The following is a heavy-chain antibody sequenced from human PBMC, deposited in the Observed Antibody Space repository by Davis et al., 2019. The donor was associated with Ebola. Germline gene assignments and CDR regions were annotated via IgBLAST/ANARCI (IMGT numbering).Heavy chain of an antibody. V-gene: IGHV3-74*01. Sequence: GESLKISCAASGFTFSSYWMHWVRQAPGKGLVWVSRINSDGSSTSYADSVKGRFTISRDNAKNTLYLQMNSLRAEDTAVYYCAREGGYYDFWSGYLPDYYYYYGMDVWGQGTTVTVSS. J-gene: IGHJ6*02. CDR1: GFTFSSYW. CDR3: AREGGYYDFWSGYLPDYYYYYGMDV. CDR2: INSDGSST. D-gene: IGHD3-3*01.